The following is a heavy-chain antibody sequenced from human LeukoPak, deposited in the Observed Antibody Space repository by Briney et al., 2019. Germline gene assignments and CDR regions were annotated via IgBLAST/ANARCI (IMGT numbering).Heavy chain of an antibody. V-gene: IGHV3-33*01. D-gene: IGHD3-22*01. CDR1: GFTFSSYG. J-gene: IGHJ6*02. Sequence: GGSLRLSSAASGFTFSSYGMHWVRQAPGKGLEWVAVIWYDGSNKYYADSVKGRFTISRDNSKNTLYLQMNSLRAEDTAVYYCARANYYDSSGYLSLPRYYYYYGMDVWGQGTTVTVSS. CDR2: IWYDGSNK. CDR3: ARANYYDSSGYLSLPRYYYYYGMDV.